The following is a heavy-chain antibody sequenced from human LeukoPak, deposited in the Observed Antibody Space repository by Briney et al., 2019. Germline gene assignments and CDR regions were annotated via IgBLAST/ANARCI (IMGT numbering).Heavy chain of an antibody. V-gene: IGHV1-8*01. D-gene: IGHD2-2*01. J-gene: IGHJ5*02. CDR1: GYTSTSYD. CDR3: ARGLRTCSSTSRPRANWFDP. Sequence: GASVKVSCKASGYTSTSYDINWVRQATGQGLEWMGWMNPNSGNTGYAQKFQGRVTMTRNTSISTAYMELSSLRSEDTAVYYCARGLRTCSSTSRPRANWFDPWGQGTLVTVSS. CDR2: MNPNSGNT.